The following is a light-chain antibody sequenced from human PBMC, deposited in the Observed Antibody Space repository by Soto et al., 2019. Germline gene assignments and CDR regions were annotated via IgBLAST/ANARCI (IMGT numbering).Light chain of an antibody. CDR1: QDVGKW. CDR3: QQANSFPIT. CDR2: GAS. V-gene: IGKV1-12*01. J-gene: IGKJ5*01. Sequence: DIQMTQSPPSVSASVGDRVTITCRASQDVGKWLAWYQQKPGKAPTLLIHGASSLQSGVPPRYSGSGYGTDFTLPISSLQPEDFETYYCQQANSFPITFGQGPRLEIK.